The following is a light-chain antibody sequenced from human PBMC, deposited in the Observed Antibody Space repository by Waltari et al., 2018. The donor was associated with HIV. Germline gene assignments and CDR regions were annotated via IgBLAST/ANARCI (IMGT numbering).Light chain of an antibody. CDR2: ENN. CDR1: SSNIGNNY. V-gene: IGLV1-51*02. J-gene: IGLJ3*02. CDR3: GTWDSSLVWV. Sequence: QSVLTQPPSVSAAPGQKVTISCSGSSSNIGNNYVSWYQQLPGTAPKLLIYENNKRPSGIPDRFSGSKSGTSDTLGITGLQTGDEADYYCGTWDSSLVWVFGGGTKVTVL.